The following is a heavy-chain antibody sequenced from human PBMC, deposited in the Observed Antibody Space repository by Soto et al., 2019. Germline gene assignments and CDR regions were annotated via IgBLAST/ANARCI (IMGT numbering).Heavy chain of an antibody. Sequence: GGSLRLSCAASGFTFSSYEMNWVRQAPGEGLEWVSYISSSGSTIYYADSVKGRFTISRDNSKNTLYLQMNSLRAEDTAVYYCAKAYYYDSSGSPFDYWGQGTLVTVYS. D-gene: IGHD3-22*01. CDR1: GFTFSSYE. V-gene: IGHV3-48*03. CDR2: ISSSGSTI. CDR3: AKAYYYDSSGSPFDY. J-gene: IGHJ4*02.